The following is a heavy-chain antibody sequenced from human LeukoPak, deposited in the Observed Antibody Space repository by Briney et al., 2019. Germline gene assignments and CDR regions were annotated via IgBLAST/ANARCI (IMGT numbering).Heavy chain of an antibody. CDR3: ARESDHSNYPGTFDH. V-gene: IGHV3-7*01. CDR2: IKHDGSEK. D-gene: IGHD4-11*01. CDR1: GFTFSRYW. Sequence: GGSLRLSCAASGFTFSRYWMSWVRQAPGKRLECVANIKHDGSEKYYVDSVKGRFTISRDNAKNSLSLQMNSLRVEDTALYYCARESDHSNYPGTFDHWGPGTLVAVSS. J-gene: IGHJ4*02.